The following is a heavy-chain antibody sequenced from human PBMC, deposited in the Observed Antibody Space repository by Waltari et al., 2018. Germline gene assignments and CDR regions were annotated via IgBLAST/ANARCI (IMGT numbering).Heavy chain of an antibody. D-gene: IGHD2-2*01. V-gene: IGHV1-69*09. CDR2: IIPILGIA. CDR1: GGTFSRYA. CDR3: ASSSTSGYYYYGMDV. Sequence: QVQLVQSGAEVKKPGSSVKVSCKASGGTFSRYAISWVRQSPGQGLEWMGRIIPILGIANYAQKFQGRVTITADKSTSTAYMELSSLRSEDTAVYYCASSSTSGYYYYGMDVWGQGTTVTVSS. J-gene: IGHJ6*02.